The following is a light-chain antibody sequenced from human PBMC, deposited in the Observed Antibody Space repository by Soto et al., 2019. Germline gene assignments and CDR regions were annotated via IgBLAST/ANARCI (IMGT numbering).Light chain of an antibody. CDR1: QSVSSY. V-gene: IGKV3-11*01. CDR3: QQRSSWPWT. CDR2: DAS. J-gene: IGKJ1*01. Sequence: EIVLTQSPATLSLSPVERATLSCMASQSVSSYLAWYQQKPGQAPRLLIYDASNRATGIPARFSGSGSGTDFTLTISSLEPEDFAVYYCQQRSSWPWTFGQGTKVDIK.